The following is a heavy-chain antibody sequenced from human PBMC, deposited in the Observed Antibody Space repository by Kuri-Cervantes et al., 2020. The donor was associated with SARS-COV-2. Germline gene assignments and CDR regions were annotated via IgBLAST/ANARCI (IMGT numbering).Heavy chain of an antibody. D-gene: IGHD2-2*01. CDR1: GFTFSSYG. Sequence: GGSLRLSCAASGFTFSSYGMHWVRQAPGKGLEWVAFIRYDGSNKYYADSVKGRFTISRDNSKNTLYLQMNSLRAEDTAVYYCARESVYQLLMVDAFDIWGQGTMVTVSS. V-gene: IGHV3-30*02. J-gene: IGHJ3*02. CDR2: IRYDGSNK. CDR3: ARESVYQLLMVDAFDI.